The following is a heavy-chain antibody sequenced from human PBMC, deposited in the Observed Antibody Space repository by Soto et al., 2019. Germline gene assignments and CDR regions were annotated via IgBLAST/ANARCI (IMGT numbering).Heavy chain of an antibody. CDR3: AASIFYYGMDV. J-gene: IGHJ6*02. CDR1: GYTFTHYW. Sequence: RGESLTISCTCSGYTFTHYWIGWVRQMPGKGLEWMGIIYPGDSDTKYNPSFQGQVTISADKSITTTYLRWTSLKASDTAIYYCAASIFYYGMDVWGQGTTVTVSS. CDR2: IYPGDSDT. V-gene: IGHV5-51*01.